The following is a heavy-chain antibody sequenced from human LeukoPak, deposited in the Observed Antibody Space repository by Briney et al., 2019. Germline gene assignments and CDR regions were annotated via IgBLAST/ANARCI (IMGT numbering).Heavy chain of an antibody. D-gene: IGHD3-22*01. Sequence: ASVKVSCRASGYTFTSYGISWVRQAPGQGLEWMGWISAYNGNTNYAQKLQGRVTMTTDTSTSTAYMELRSLRSDDTAVYYCARGDLPDYYDSSGYYQIDYWGQGTLVTVSS. CDR1: GYTFTSYG. J-gene: IGHJ4*02. CDR3: ARGDLPDYYDSSGYYQIDY. CDR2: ISAYNGNT. V-gene: IGHV1-18*01.